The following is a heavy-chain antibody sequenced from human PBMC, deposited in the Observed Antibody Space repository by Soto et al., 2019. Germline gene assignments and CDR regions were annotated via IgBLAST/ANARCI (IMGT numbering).Heavy chain of an antibody. Sequence: PGESLKISCKGSGYSFTSYWISWVRQMPGKGLEWMGRIDPSDSYTNYSPSFQGHVTISADKSISTAYLQWSSLKAPDTAMYYCASGEERNILPDFDYWGQGTLVTVSS. CDR2: IDPSDSYT. CDR1: GYSFTSYW. V-gene: IGHV5-10-1*01. D-gene: IGHD1-1*01. CDR3: ASGEERNILPDFDY. J-gene: IGHJ4*02.